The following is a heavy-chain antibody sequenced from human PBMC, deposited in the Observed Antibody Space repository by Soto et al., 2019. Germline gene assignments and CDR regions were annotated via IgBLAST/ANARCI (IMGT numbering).Heavy chain of an antibody. J-gene: IGHJ3*02. CDR2: IYPGDSDT. D-gene: IGHD3-22*01. CDR1: GYSFTIYW. CDR3: ARPKTYYYDSSGHRRAFDI. Sequence: PGESLKISCQGSGYSFTIYWIGWVRQMPGNGLEWMCIIYPGDSDTRYGPSFQGQVTISADKSISTAYLQWSSLKASDTAMYYCARPKTYYYDSSGHRRAFDIGGQGTMVPGSS. V-gene: IGHV5-51*01.